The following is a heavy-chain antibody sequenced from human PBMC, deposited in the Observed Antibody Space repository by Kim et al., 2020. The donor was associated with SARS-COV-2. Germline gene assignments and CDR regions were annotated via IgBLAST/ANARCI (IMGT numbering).Heavy chain of an antibody. J-gene: IGHJ4*02. V-gene: IGHV4-31*02. D-gene: IGHD3-10*01. Sequence: YYTPSLKSRVTISVDTSKNQFSLKLSSVTAADTAVYYCVLGGSGSYFFDYWGQGTLVTVSS. CDR3: VLGGSGSYFFDY.